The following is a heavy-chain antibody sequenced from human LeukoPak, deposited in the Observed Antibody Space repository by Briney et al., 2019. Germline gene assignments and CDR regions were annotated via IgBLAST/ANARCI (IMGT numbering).Heavy chain of an antibody. Sequence: PSQTLSLTCTVSGGSISSGGYYWSWIRQHPGKGLEWIGYIYYSGSTYYNPSLKSRVTISVDTSKNQSSLKLSSVTAADTAVYYCAREKNPFEDSSGYIDYWGQGTLVTVSS. CDR2: IYYSGST. CDR1: GGSISSGGYY. CDR3: AREKNPFEDSSGYIDY. D-gene: IGHD3-22*01. J-gene: IGHJ4*02. V-gene: IGHV4-31*03.